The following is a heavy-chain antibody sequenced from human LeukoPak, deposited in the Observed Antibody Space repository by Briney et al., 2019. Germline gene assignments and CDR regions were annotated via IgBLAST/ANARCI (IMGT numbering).Heavy chain of an antibody. CDR1: GFTFSSYS. J-gene: IGHJ4*02. Sequence: GGSLRLSCAASGFTFSSYSMNWIRQAPGKGLEWVSSISSSTSYIYYADSVKGRFTISKDNAKNSLYLQMNSLRVEDTAVYYCARVTGWYSDYWGQGTLVTVSS. CDR2: ISSSTSYI. CDR3: ARVTGWYSDY. D-gene: IGHD6-19*01. V-gene: IGHV3-21*01.